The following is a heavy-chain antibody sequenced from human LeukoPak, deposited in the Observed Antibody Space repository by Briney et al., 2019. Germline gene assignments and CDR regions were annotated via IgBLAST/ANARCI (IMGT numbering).Heavy chain of an antibody. CDR2: IYYSGST. CDR3: ARAEWLLFPYYMDV. D-gene: IGHD3-3*01. CDR1: GGSISSGDYY. J-gene: IGHJ6*03. V-gene: IGHV4-30-4*08. Sequence: SQTLSLTCTVSGGSISSGDYYWSWIRQPPGKGLEWIGYIYYSGSTYYNPSLKSRVTISVDTSKNQFSLKLSSVTAADTAVYYCARAEWLLFPYYMDVWVKGTPVTVSS.